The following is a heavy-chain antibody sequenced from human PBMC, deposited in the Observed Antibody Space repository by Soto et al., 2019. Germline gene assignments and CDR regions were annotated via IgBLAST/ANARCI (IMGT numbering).Heavy chain of an antibody. CDR2: IKSETDGGTR. CDR3: TSYDYFLGSYVYRWAH. Sequence: EVQLVESGGGLVRPGGSLRLSCTASGFTFSTAWMSWVRQAPGKGLEWVARIKSETDGGTRDHSAPVEGRFTISRDDSKNTLYLQVSSLKTEDTAVYYCTSYDYFLGSYVYRWAHWGQGTLVTVSS. D-gene: IGHD3-16*01. V-gene: IGHV3-15*01. J-gene: IGHJ4*02. CDR1: GFTFSTAW.